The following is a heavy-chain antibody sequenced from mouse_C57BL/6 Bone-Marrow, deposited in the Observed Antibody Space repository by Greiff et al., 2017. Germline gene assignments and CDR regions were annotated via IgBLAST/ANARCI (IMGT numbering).Heavy chain of an antibody. J-gene: IGHJ3*01. CDR2: IDPENGDT. CDR3: TTGYDGPWFAY. Sequence: EVKLEESGAELVRPGASVKLSCTASGFNIKDDYMHWVKQRPEQGLEWIGWIDPENGDTEYASKFQGKATITADTSSNTAYLQLSSLTSEDTAVYYCTTGYDGPWFAYWGKGTLVTVSA. CDR1: GFNIKDDY. V-gene: IGHV14-4*01. D-gene: IGHD2-12*01.